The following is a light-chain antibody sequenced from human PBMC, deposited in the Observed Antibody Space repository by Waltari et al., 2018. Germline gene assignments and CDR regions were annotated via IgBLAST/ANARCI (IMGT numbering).Light chain of an antibody. CDR1: QRIDNY. CDR2: AAS. CDR3: QQSDSVPRT. V-gene: IGKV1-39*01. J-gene: IGKJ1*01. Sequence: TCRASQRIDNYVNWYQQRPGKAPKLLIFAASRLQSGVPARFSGSGSGTEFTHSISTLQPEDFATYFCQQSDSVPRTFGQGTRVEI.